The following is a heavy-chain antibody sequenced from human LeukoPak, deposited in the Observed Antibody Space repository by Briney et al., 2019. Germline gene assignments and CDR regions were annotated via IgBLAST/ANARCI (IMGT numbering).Heavy chain of an antibody. J-gene: IGHJ5*02. CDR1: GFTFSNSG. D-gene: IGHD6-6*01. CDR2: ISTDAGET. Sequence: GGSLRLSCAASGFTFSNSGMSWVRQAPGKGLEWVSAISTDAGETHYADSVKGRFTISRDNSKNTLYLQMNSLRAEDTAVYYCARDPYSSSSGWFDPWGQGTLVTVSS. V-gene: IGHV3-23*01. CDR3: ARDPYSSSSGWFDP.